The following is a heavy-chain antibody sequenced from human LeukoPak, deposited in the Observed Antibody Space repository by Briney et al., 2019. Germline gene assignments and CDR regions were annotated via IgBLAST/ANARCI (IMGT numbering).Heavy chain of an antibody. Sequence: GGSLRLSCAASGFIFSSYGMYWVRQAPGKGLEWVAVISYDGSNKYYADSVKGRFTISRDNSMNTLYLQMNSLRAEDTAVYYCARDPGYGSGSYSPPDYWGQGTLVTVSS. CDR1: GFIFSSYG. CDR2: ISYDGSNK. V-gene: IGHV3-30*19. J-gene: IGHJ4*02. D-gene: IGHD3-10*01. CDR3: ARDPGYGSGSYSPPDY.